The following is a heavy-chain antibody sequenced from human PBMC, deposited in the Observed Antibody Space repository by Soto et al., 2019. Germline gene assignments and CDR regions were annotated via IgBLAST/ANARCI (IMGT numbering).Heavy chain of an antibody. Sequence: QVQLVESGGGVVQPGRSLRLSCAASGFTFSSYGMHWVRQAPGKGLGWVAVIWYDGSNKYYADSGKGRFTISCDNSKNPLYRQMNSLRAEATAVYYCARDRTDSGYDFWFCPCGQGPLVTVSS. CDR3: ARDRTDSGYDFWFCP. V-gene: IGHV3-33*01. CDR1: GFTFSSYG. D-gene: IGHD5-12*01. CDR2: IWYDGSNK. J-gene: IGHJ5*02.